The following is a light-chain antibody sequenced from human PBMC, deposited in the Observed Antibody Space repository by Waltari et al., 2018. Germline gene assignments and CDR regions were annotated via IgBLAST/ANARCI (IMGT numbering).Light chain of an antibody. V-gene: IGKV1-33*01. CDR2: DAS. J-gene: IGKJ3*01. CDR1: QDISNY. CDR3: QQYDNLPV. Sequence: DFQMTQSPSSLSASVGDRVTITCQASQDISNYLNWYQHKPGKAPKPLIYDASNLETGVPSRFSGSGSGTDFTFTISSLQPEDIATYYCQQYDNLPVFGPGTKVDIK.